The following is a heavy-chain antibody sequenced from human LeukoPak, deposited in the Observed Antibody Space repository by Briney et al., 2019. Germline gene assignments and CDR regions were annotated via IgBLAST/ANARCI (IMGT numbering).Heavy chain of an antibody. CDR3: VREVGGGYFDY. Sequence: ASVKVSCKASGYTFTHYYLHWVRQAHGHGLEWMGIIIPSSGATNYAQKFQGRVTMTRDTSTSTVYMELTNLKSEDTAVYFCVREVGGGYFDYWGQGTLVTVSS. V-gene: IGHV1-46*01. D-gene: IGHD2-15*01. CDR1: GYTFTHYY. J-gene: IGHJ4*02. CDR2: IIPSSGAT.